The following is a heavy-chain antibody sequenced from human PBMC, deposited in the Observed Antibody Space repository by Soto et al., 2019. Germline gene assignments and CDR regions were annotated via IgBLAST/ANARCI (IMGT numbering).Heavy chain of an antibody. CDR1: GYTFTRYG. V-gene: IGHV1-18*01. D-gene: IGHD2-8*01. Sequence: QGQLVQSGAEVKKPGASVKVSCKASGYTFTRYGISWVRQAPGQGLAWMGWISGYHGDTKYAQKFQGRVTMTVDTSTTTAFMELTSLTSDDRAVYYCAKNGQPPYYYYGMDVWGQGTTVTVSS. J-gene: IGHJ6*02. CDR3: AKNGQPPYYYYGMDV. CDR2: ISGYHGDT.